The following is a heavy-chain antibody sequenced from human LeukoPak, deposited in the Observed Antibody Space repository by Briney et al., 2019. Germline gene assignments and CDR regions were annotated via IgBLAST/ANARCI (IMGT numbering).Heavy chain of an antibody. CDR1: GFTFSSYA. D-gene: IGHD2-2*01. V-gene: IGHV3-30*01. CDR3: ARGPAPHRYCSSTSCYRGAFDI. J-gene: IGHJ3*02. Sequence: GGSLRLSCAASGFTFSSYAMHWVRQAPGKGLEWVAVISFDGSNKYYADSVKGRFTISRDNSKNTLYLQMNSLRAEDTAVYYCARGPAPHRYCSSTSCYRGAFDIWGQGTMVTVSS. CDR2: ISFDGSNK.